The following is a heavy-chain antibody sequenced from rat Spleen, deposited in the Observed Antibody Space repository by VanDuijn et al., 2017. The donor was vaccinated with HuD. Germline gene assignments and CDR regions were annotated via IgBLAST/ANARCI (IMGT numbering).Heavy chain of an antibody. CDR3: ATLGLAYYFDY. CDR1: GYSITSNY. CDR2: MTYSGST. D-gene: IGHD4-2*01. J-gene: IGHJ2*01. Sequence: EVQLQESGPGLVKPSQSLSLTCSVTGYSITSNYWGWFRKFPGNKMEWMGYMTYSGSTSYNPSLKSRVSITRDTSKNHFFLQLNSVTTEDTATYFCATLGLAYYFDYWGQGLMVTVSS. V-gene: IGHV3-1*01.